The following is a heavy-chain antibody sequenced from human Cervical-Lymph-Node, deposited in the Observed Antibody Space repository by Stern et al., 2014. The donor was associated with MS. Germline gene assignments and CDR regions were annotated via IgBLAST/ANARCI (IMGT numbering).Heavy chain of an antibody. D-gene: IGHD5-24*01. Sequence: ASGFNLRDYSMSWVRQAPGKGLEWVSFVSNGGTAIYYADSVKGRFTISRDMARNSLYLQMNSLRDEDTAVYYCVRTWRENTFDSWGQGLLVTVSS. CDR1: GFNLRDYS. J-gene: IGHJ4*02. CDR2: VSNGGTAI. CDR3: VRTWRENTFDS. V-gene: IGHV3-48*02.